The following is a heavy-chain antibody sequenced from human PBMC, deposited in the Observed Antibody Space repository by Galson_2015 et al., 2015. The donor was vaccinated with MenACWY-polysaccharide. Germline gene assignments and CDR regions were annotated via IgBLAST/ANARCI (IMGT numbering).Heavy chain of an antibody. Sequence: LTCTVSGGSVSSATYYWGWLRQPPGKGLEWIGYMSYNGRANYNPSLKSRVTISIDTSKNQFSLRLSSVTAADTAMYYCAREPTYSGSFGWFDPWGQGTLVTVSS. J-gene: IGHJ5*02. CDR1: GGSVSSATYY. CDR3: AREPTYSGSFGWFDP. V-gene: IGHV4-61*01. CDR2: MSYNGRA. D-gene: IGHD1-26*01.